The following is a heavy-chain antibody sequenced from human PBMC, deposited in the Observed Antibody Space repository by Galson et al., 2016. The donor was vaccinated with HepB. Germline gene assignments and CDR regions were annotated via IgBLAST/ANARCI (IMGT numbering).Heavy chain of an antibody. CDR3: VRNSFLGGDYSVDY. D-gene: IGHD4-17*01. J-gene: IGHJ4*02. CDR2: LSPSSDYI. CDR1: EFTFSSYG. V-gene: IGHV3-21*01. Sequence: SLRLSCAASEFTFSSYGMHWVRQAPGKGLEWVASLSPSSDYIYHADPVKGRFTISRDNAKNSLYLQMNSLRADDTAVYYCVRNSFLGGDYSVDYWGQGILVTVSS.